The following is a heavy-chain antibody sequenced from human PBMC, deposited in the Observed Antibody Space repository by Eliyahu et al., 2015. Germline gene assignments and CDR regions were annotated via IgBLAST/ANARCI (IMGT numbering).Heavy chain of an antibody. CDR2: INYGGKS. J-gene: IGHJ4*02. CDR1: XGSVXGTSYY. V-gene: IGHV4-31*02. Sequence: QVQLQESGPGLVKPXQTLSLTXXVXXAXGSVXGTSYYWNWIRHQPGKNLEWIGYINYGGKSDYNPSLKTRATIFVDTSQNQFSLKMTSVTAADTAVYYCALAYFGGIYGSFIDYWGQGTLVAVSA. D-gene: IGHD3-10*01. CDR3: ALAYFGGIYGSFIDY.